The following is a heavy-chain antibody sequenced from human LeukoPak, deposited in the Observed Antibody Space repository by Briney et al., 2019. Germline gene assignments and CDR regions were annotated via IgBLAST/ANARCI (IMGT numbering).Heavy chain of an antibody. V-gene: IGHV1-69*13. D-gene: IGHD3-10*01. CDR1: GGTFSSYA. J-gene: IGHJ6*03. CDR2: IIPIFGTA. CDR3: ARGPRVWFGELFPYYYYMDV. Sequence: GASVKVSCKASGGTFSSYAISWVRQAPGQGLEWMGGIIPIFGTANYAQKFQGRVTITADESTSTAYMELSSLRSDDTAVYYCARGPRVWFGELFPYYYYMDVWGKGTTVTISS.